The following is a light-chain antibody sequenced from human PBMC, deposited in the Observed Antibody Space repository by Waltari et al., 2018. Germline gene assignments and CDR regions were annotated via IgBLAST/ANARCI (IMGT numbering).Light chain of an antibody. V-gene: IGKV3-11*01. J-gene: IGKJ5*01. CDR2: DAT. CDR1: QNVNMY. Sequence: EIVLTQSPATLSLSPGDRATLSCRASQNVNMYLAWYQQKPGQGPRLLIYDATDMAAGVPARFSGSGSGTEFTLTISSLEPEDFAVYHCQQRNHWITFGQGTRLAI. CDR3: QQRNHWIT.